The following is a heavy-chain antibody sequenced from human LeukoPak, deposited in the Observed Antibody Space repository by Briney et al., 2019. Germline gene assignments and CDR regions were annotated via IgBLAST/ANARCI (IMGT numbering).Heavy chain of an antibody. Sequence: GESLKISCKGSGYSFTSYWIGWVRQMPGKGLEWMGIIYPGDSDTRYSPSLQGQVTISADKSISTAYLQWSSLKASDTAMYYCASSPSPLFNYFDYWGQGTLVTVSS. V-gene: IGHV5-51*01. CDR3: ASSPSPLFNYFDY. CDR1: GYSFTSYW. CDR2: IYPGDSDT. J-gene: IGHJ4*02. D-gene: IGHD2-21*01.